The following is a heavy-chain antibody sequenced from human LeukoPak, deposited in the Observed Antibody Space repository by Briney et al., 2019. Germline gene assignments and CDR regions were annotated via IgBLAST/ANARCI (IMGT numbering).Heavy chain of an antibody. CDR2: ISYDGSNK. Sequence: GGSLRLSCAASGFIFSNCGMHWVRQAPGKGLEWVAVISYDGSNKYYADSVKGRFTISRDNSKNTLYLQMGSLRAEDTAVYYCAKDHLHIFGSGSYIDFWGQGTLVTVSS. V-gene: IGHV3-30*18. J-gene: IGHJ4*02. CDR3: AKDHLHIFGSGSYIDF. CDR1: GFIFSNCG. D-gene: IGHD3-10*01.